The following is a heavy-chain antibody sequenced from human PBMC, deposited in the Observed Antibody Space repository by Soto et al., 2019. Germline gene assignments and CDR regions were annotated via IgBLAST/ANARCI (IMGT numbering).Heavy chain of an antibody. D-gene: IGHD3-22*01. CDR3: VRDYYYDTSGYYDY. J-gene: IGHJ4*02. V-gene: IGHV1-3*01. CDR2: IHAGNGIT. Sequence: ASVKVSCKSSGYIFGRYAIHWVRQAPGQRLEWMGWIHAGNGITKYSEKVQGRLTITRDTSASTAYMELSSLTSEDTAVYYCVRDYYYDTSGYYDYWGQGTLVTVSS. CDR1: GYIFGRYA.